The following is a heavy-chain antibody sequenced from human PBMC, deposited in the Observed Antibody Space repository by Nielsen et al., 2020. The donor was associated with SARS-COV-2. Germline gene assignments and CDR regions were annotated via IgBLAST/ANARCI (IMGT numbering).Heavy chain of an antibody. V-gene: IGHV1-18*04. D-gene: IGHD1-1*01. J-gene: IGHJ4*02. CDR1: GYTFTSND. CDR2: ISPSNGNT. Sequence: ASVKVSCKASGYTFTSNDITWVRQAPGQGLEWMGRISPSNGNTKYAQRFQGRVTMTTDTSTRTAYMELRSLTSDDTAVYYCAREKERGLYDYWGQGTLVTVSS. CDR3: AREKERGLYDY.